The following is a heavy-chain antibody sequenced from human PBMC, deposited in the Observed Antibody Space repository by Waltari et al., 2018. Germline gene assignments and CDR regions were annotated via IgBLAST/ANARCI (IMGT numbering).Heavy chain of an antibody. Sequence: EVQLVESGGGLVQPGRSLRLSCAASGSTFDDYAMHWVRQAPGKGLEWVSGISWNSGSIGYADSVKGRFTISRDNAKNSLYLQMNSLRAEDTALYYCAKEFARGAFDIWGQGTMVTVSS. D-gene: IGHD3-10*01. CDR2: ISWNSGSI. CDR1: GSTFDDYA. CDR3: AKEFARGAFDI. V-gene: IGHV3-9*01. J-gene: IGHJ3*02.